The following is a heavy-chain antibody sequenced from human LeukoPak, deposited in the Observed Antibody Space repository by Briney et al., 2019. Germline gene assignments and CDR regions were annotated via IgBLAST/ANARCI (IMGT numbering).Heavy chain of an antibody. CDR2: IYHSGST. V-gene: IGHV4-34*01. Sequence: SETLSLTCAVYGGSFSGYYWSWIRQPPGKGLEWIGYIYHSGSTYYNPSLKSRVTISVDRSKNQFSLKLSSVTAADTAVYYCARDIGAYGSGSEPLDYWGQGTLVTVSS. D-gene: IGHD3-10*01. CDR3: ARDIGAYGSGSEPLDY. J-gene: IGHJ4*02. CDR1: GGSFSGYY.